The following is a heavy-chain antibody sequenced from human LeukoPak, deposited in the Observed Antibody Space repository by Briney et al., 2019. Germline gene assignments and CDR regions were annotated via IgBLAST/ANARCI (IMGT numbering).Heavy chain of an antibody. D-gene: IGHD3-10*01. J-gene: IGHJ4*02. CDR1: GFTFSSYG. CDR3: AKDLWFGELFFDY. V-gene: IGHV3-23*01. CDR2: ISGSGGST. Sequence: AGGSLRLSCAASGFTFSSYGTSWVRQPPGKGLEWVSAISGSGGSTYYADSVKGRFTISRDNSKNTLYLQMSSLRAEDTAVYYCAKDLWFGELFFDYWGQGTLVTVSS.